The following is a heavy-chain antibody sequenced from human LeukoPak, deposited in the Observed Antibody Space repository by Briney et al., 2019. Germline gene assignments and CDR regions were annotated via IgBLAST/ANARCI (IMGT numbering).Heavy chain of an antibody. D-gene: IGHD6-19*01. J-gene: IGHJ4*02. CDR3: ARDGGSAWFLDY. V-gene: IGHV3-66*01. CDR2: IYSGGST. Sequence: GGSLRLSCAASEFSVGSNYMTWVRQAPGKGLEWVSLIYSGGSTYYADSVKGRFTISRDNSKNTLYLQMNSLRAEDTAVYYCARDGGSAWFLDYWGQGTLVTASS. CDR1: EFSVGSNY.